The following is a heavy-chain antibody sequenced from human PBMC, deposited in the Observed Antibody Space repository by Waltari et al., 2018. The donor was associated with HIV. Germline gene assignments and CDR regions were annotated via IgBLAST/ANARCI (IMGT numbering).Heavy chain of an antibody. CDR3: AKDIVGATNY. CDR2: ISGSGSST. D-gene: IGHD1-26*01. Sequence: EVQLVESGGGLVQPGGSLRLSCAASGFTFSSYAMSWVRQAPGKGLEWVSAISGSGSSTFYADSVKGRFTISRDNSKNTLYLQMNSLRAKDTAVFYCAKDIVGATNYWGQGTLVTVSS. V-gene: IGHV3-23*04. CDR1: GFTFSSYA. J-gene: IGHJ4*02.